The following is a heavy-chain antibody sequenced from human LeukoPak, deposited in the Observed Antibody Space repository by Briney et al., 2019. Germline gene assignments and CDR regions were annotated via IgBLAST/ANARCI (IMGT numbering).Heavy chain of an antibody. CDR2: ISGSGGST. CDR3: AKAKSLNHLTGSDY. J-gene: IGHJ4*02. D-gene: IGHD7-27*01. V-gene: IGHV3-23*01. CDR1: GFTFSSYA. Sequence: GGSLRLSCAASGFTFSSYAMSWVRQAPGKGLEWVSAISGSGGSTYYADSVKGRFTISRDNSKNTLYLQMNSLRAEDTAVYYCAKAKSLNHLTGSDYWGQGTLVTVSS.